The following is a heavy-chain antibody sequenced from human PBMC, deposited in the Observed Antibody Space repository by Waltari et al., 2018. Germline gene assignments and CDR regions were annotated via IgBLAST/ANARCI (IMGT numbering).Heavy chain of an antibody. V-gene: IGHV3-23*01. CDR1: GFTFSTHA. CDR2: ISGDADYT. CDR3: AKTPLVTVGYFDQ. J-gene: IGHJ4*02. D-gene: IGHD1-26*01. Sequence: EAQLLESGGGLVQPGGSLRLSCADFGFTFSTHALTWVRQAPGKGRGWVSSISGDADYTYYADSVKGRFTISRDNSKNMLYLQMNSIRAEDTAVYYCAKTPLVTVGYFDQWGQGTMVTVSS.